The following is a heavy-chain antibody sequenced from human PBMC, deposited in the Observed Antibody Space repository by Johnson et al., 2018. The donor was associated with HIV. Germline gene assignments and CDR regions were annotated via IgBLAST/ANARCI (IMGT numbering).Heavy chain of an antibody. Sequence: VQLVESGGGLVKPGGSLRLSCIASGFTSGDYTMSWFRQAPGKGLEWVGFIRSKAYGGTAEYAASVKGRFNISRDDSKSLAYLQMNSLKTEEKALYYCTGGSCPCGAFDIWGRGTVVIVSS. CDR1: GFTSGDYT. CDR3: TGGSCPCGAFDI. D-gene: IGHD2-15*01. V-gene: IGHV3-49*05. J-gene: IGHJ3*02. CDR2: IRSKAYGGTA.